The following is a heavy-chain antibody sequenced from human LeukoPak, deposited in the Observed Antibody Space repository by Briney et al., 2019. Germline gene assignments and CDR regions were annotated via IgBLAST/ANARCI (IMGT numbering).Heavy chain of an antibody. J-gene: IGHJ4*02. CDR3: AYDSSSARRFDY. CDR2: INHNGNVN. CDR1: GFTFSSYW. Sequence: GGSLRLSCAASGFTFSSYWMNWARQAPGKGLEWVASINHNGNVNYYVDSVKGRFTISRDNSKNTLYLQMNSLRAEDTAVYYCAYDSSSARRFDYWGQGTLVTVSS. V-gene: IGHV3-7*03. D-gene: IGHD6-6*01.